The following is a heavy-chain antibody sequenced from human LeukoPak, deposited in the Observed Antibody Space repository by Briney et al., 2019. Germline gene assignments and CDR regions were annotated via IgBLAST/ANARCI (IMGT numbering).Heavy chain of an antibody. D-gene: IGHD3-10*01. J-gene: IGHJ4*02. CDR2: IYDRGPA. Sequence: SETLSLTCTVSGYAITSGGFSWNWIRQPPGKGLEWIGCIYDRGPAYYNPSLKSRFPISVDRPKNQFFLNVTSLTAADTAVYYCARSRQASGLFNSWGQGTLVVVSS. CDR3: ARSRQASGLFNS. V-gene: IGHV4-30-2*01. CDR1: GYAITSGGFS.